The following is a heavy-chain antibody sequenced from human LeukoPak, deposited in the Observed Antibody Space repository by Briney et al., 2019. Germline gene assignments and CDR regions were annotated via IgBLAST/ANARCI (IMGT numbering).Heavy chain of an antibody. CDR2: INHSGST. Sequence: SETLSLTCAVYGGSFSGYYWSWIRQPPGKGLEWIGEINHSGSTNYNPSLKSRVTISVDTSKNQFSLKLSSVTAADTAVYYCARAIAVAVAFDYWGQGTLVTVSS. D-gene: IGHD6-19*01. V-gene: IGHV4-34*01. CDR1: GGSFSGYY. J-gene: IGHJ4*02. CDR3: ARAIAVAVAFDY.